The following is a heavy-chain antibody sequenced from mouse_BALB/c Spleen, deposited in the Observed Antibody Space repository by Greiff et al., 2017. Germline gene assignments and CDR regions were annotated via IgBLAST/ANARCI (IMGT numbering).Heavy chain of an antibody. CDR2: ISSGGST. J-gene: IGHJ2*01. CDR3: ARGRSSYFDY. V-gene: IGHV5-6-5*01. CDR1: GFTFSSYA. Sequence: EVQLVESGGGLVKPGGSLKLSCAASGFTFSSYAMSWVRQTPEKRLEWVASISSGGSTYYPDSVKGRFTISRDNARNILYLQMSSLRSEDTAMYYCARGRSSYFDYWGQGTTLTVSS.